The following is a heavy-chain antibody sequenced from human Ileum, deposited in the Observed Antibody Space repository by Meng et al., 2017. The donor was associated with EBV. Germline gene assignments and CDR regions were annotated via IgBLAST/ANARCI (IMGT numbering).Heavy chain of an antibody. CDR2: IYYSGTT. CDR3: ASRELAPFDY. D-gene: IGHD1-26*01. CDR1: GGSFSSREYY. J-gene: IGHJ4*02. Sequence: QLQLAESGPGLVKPSEALSLPCSFSGGSFSSREYYWGWIRQPPGKALEWIASIYYSGTTYYNPSLQSRVSISVDKSKNQVSLNMTSMTAADTAVYYCASRELAPFDYWGQGTLVTVSS. V-gene: IGHV4-39*07.